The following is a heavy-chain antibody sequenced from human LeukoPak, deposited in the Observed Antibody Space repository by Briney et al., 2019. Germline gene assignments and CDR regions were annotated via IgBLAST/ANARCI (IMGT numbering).Heavy chain of an antibody. CDR1: GGSFSGYY. J-gene: IGHJ4*02. V-gene: IGHV4-34*01. CDR2: INHSGST. Sequence: SETLSLTCAVYGGSFSGYYWSWIRQPPGKGLEWIGEINHSGSTNYNPSLKSRLTISVDTSKIQFSLKLSSVTAADTAVYYCARIIPLWYYFDYWGQGTLVTVSS. D-gene: IGHD3-10*01. CDR3: ARIIPLWYYFDY.